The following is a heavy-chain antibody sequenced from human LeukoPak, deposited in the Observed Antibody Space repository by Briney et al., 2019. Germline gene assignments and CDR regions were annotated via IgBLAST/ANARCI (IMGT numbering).Heavy chain of an antibody. J-gene: IGHJ4*02. CDR1: GYSFTSYW. V-gene: IGHV5-51*01. D-gene: IGHD5-24*01. CDR2: IYPGDSDT. CDR3: ARSRRDGYNWGYFDY. Sequence: GESLKISCKGSGYSFTSYWIGWVRQMPGKGLEWMGIIYPGDSDTRYSPSFQGQVTTSADKSISTAYLQWSSLKASDTAMYYCARSRRDGYNWGYFDYWGQGTLVTVSS.